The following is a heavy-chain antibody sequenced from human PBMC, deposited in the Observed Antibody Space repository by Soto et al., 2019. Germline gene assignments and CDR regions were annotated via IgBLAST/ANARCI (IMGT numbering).Heavy chain of an antibody. CDR3: ARRNWLKPYYYYYGMDV. J-gene: IGHJ6*02. CDR1: GQSFCGSY. V-gene: IGHV4-34*01. Sequence: SGTLSLTCAVDGQSFCGSYVRWIGESPGKGLEWIGEINHSGSTNYNPSLKSRVTISVDTSKNQFSLKLSSVTAADTAVYYCARRNWLKPYYYYYGMDVWGQGTTVS. CDR2: INHSGST. D-gene: IGHD3-9*01.